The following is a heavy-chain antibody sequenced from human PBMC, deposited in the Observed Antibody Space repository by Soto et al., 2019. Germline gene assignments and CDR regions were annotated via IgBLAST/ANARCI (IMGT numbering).Heavy chain of an antibody. CDR1: GFTFSRFG. D-gene: IGHD3-3*01. CDR2: IWYDGSKK. J-gene: IGHJ6*02. Sequence: QVQVVESGGGVVQPGRSLRLSCAASGFTFSRFGMHWVRQAPGKGLEWVSLIWYDGSKKSYGDSVKGRFTISTDNSRNTVYLKMNSLRADDTAVYYCARDASYYSLWSGYYPSRNGMDVWGQGTTVTVSS. V-gene: IGHV3-33*01. CDR3: ARDASYYSLWSGYYPSRNGMDV.